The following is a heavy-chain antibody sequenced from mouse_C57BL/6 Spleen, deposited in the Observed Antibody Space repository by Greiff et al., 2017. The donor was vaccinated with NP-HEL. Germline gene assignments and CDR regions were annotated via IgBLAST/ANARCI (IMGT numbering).Heavy chain of an antibody. J-gene: IGHJ1*03. Sequence: LVESGPELVKPGASVKISCKASGYAFSSSWMNWVKQRPGKGLEWIGRIYPGDGDTNYNGKFKGKATLTADKSSSTAYMQLSSLTSEDSAVYFCAREFITTVVATEGYFDVWGTGTTVTVSS. CDR3: AREFITTVVATEGYFDV. CDR1: GYAFSSSW. D-gene: IGHD1-1*01. CDR2: IYPGDGDT. V-gene: IGHV1-82*01.